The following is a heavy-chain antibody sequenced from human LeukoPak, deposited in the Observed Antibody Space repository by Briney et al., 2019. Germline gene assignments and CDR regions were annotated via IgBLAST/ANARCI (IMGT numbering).Heavy chain of an antibody. Sequence: GGSLRLSCAASGFSFSTYAMHWVRQAPGKGLEWVAFIRSDGYHTYYTDSVKGRFIITRDNFKNTLYLQMNSLRLEDMAVYYCAKPSGSGVDYWGRGTRVTVSS. CDR2: IRSDGYHT. D-gene: IGHD1-26*01. V-gene: IGHV3-30*02. J-gene: IGHJ4*02. CDR3: AKPSGSGVDY. CDR1: GFSFSTYA.